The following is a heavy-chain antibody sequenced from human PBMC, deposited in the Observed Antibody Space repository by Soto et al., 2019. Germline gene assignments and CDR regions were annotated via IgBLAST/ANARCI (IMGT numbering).Heavy chain of an antibody. Sequence: PSQTLSLTCAISGDSVSSNSGAWNWIRQSPSRGLEWLGRTYHRSKWFHDYAVSMKGRITITPDTSQNQFSLQLDSVTPDDTAVYYCVGGYRYGSSFDYWGHGTLVTVS. CDR1: GDSVSSNSGA. V-gene: IGHV6-1*01. D-gene: IGHD3-16*02. CDR3: VGGYRYGSSFDY. J-gene: IGHJ4*01. CDR2: TYHRSKWFH.